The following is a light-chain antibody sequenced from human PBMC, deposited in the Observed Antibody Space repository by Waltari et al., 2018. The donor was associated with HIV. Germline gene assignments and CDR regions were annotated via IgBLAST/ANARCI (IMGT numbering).Light chain of an antibody. CDR2: DDT. CDR3: QVWDSSRDVV. Sequence: SYVLTQSPSVSVAPGKTATITCGGVNIGGKAVHWYQQKPGQAPVLVIYDDTDRPSGTPERFSGSNSGITATLTITRVEAGDEADYYCQVWDSSRDVVFGGGTKLTVL. J-gene: IGLJ3*02. CDR1: NIGGKA. V-gene: IGLV3-21*01.